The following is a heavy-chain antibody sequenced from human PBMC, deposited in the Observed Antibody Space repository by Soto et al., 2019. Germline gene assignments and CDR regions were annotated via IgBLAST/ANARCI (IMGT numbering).Heavy chain of an antibody. Sequence: GGSLRLSCAASGFTFSSYEMHWVRQAPGKGLEWVAITSYDGSNTYYADSVKGRFIIFRDNSKNTLDLQMDRLRVGDTAVYYCVRRHVSATGIDWFDPWGQGTLVTVS. J-gene: IGHJ5*02. CDR1: GFTFSSYE. CDR3: VRRHVSATGIDWFDP. V-gene: IGHV3-30-3*01. D-gene: IGHD6-13*01. CDR2: TSYDGSNT.